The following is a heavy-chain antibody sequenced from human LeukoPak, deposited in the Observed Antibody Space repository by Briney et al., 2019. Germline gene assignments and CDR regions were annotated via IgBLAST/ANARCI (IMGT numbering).Heavy chain of an antibody. CDR3: VRGRGNYYYYGLDV. CDR2: IFYTGST. CDR1: GGSISSSSYY. D-gene: IGHD6-25*01. Sequence: SETLSLTCTVSGGSISSSSYYWGWIRQPPGKGLEWIGSIFYTGSTYYNPSLKSRVTISVDTSKNQFSLKLRSVTAADTAVYYCVRGRGNYYYYGLDVWGQGTTVTVSS. V-gene: IGHV4-39*01. J-gene: IGHJ6*02.